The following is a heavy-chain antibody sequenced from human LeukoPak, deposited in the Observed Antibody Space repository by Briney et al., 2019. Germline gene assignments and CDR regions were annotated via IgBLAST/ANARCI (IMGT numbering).Heavy chain of an antibody. J-gene: IGHJ5*02. CDR3: ARFKSDPKGSSSNWFDP. D-gene: IGHD6-13*01. Sequence: SETLSLTCTVSGYSISSGYYWGWIRQPPGRGLEWIGCIFRSGSTNYNPSLKSRVTISVDTSKNQFSLKLSSVTAADTAVYYCARFKSDPKGSSSNWFDPWGQGTLVTVSS. V-gene: IGHV4-38-2*02. CDR1: GYSISSGYY. CDR2: IFRSGST.